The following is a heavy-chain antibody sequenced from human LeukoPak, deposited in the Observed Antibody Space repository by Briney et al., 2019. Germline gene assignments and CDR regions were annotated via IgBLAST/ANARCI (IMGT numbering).Heavy chain of an antibody. D-gene: IGHD3-10*01. V-gene: IGHV3-74*01. J-gene: IGHJ4*02. CDR1: GFTLSTYW. Sequence: GGSLRLSCAASGFTLSTYWMHWVRQVPGKGLVWFSRINSDGSSTTYADSVKGRFTISRDNAKNTLYLQMNSLRVEDTAVYYCVAGSSTLRGQGTLVTVSS. CDR3: VAGSSTL. CDR2: INSDGSST.